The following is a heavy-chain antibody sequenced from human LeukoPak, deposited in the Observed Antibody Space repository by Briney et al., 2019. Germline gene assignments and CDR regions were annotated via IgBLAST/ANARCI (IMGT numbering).Heavy chain of an antibody. CDR2: AHHGGTI. J-gene: IGHJ4*02. D-gene: IGHD4-23*01. Sequence: SETLSLTCAVSGGSVIGVNWWSWVRQPPGKGLEWIGEAHHGGTINYTPSLKGRADILLDTSKNQISLKLSFVTAADTAVYYCAYWDKGYGGTNFDYWGRGTLVTVSS. CDR3: AYWDKGYGGTNFDY. CDR1: GGSVIGVNW. V-gene: IGHV4-4*02.